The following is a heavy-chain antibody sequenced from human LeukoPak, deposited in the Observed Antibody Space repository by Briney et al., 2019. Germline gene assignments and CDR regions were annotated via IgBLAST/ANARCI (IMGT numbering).Heavy chain of an antibody. CDR3: AKDRVLRYFDWFADFDL. V-gene: IGHV3-23*01. D-gene: IGHD3-9*01. CDR1: GFTFSSYA. CDR2: ISGSGGST. J-gene: IGHJ2*01. Sequence: GGSLRLSCAASGFTFSSYAMSWVRQAPGKGLEWVSAISGSGGSTYYADSVKGRLTISRDNSKNTLYLQMNSLRAEDTAVYYCAKDRVLRYFDWFADFDLWGCGTLVTVSS.